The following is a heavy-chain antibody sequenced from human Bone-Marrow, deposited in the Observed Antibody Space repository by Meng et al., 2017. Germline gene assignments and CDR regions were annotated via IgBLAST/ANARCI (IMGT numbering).Heavy chain of an antibody. CDR3: ARAVLPDPDYYYGMDV. CDR1: GFTFSSYA. V-gene: IGHV3-30*01. Sequence: GGSLRLSCAASGFTFSSYAMHWVRQAPGKGLEWVAVISYDGSNKYYADSVKGRFTISRDNSKNTLYLQMNSLRAEDTAVYYCARAVLPDPDYYYGMDVWGQGTTVTVSS. D-gene: IGHD2-15*01. J-gene: IGHJ6*02. CDR2: ISYDGSNK.